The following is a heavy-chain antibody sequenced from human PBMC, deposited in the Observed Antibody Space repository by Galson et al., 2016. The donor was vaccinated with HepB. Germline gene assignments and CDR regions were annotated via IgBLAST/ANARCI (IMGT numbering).Heavy chain of an antibody. Sequence: SETLSLTCDVSGGSMSGDSDHWDWLRQTPEKGLEWIGSIYHTRLTFHNPSLQSRPPLPLDTSKNQFSLRLSSVTAADTAVDYCARGGGVSGSPFDFWGQGTLVTVSS. D-gene: IGHD3-10*01. CDR2: IYHTRLT. J-gene: IGHJ4*02. CDR3: ARGGGVSGSPFDF. CDR1: GGSMSGDSDH. V-gene: IGHV4-39*07.